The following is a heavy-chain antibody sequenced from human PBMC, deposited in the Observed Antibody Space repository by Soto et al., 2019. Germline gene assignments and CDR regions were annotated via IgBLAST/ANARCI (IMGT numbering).Heavy chain of an antibody. CDR1: GFTFSNAS. CDR3: TTFGQYYDYVMDV. J-gene: IGHJ6*02. V-gene: IGHV3-15*01. Sequence: GIRRLSVAPAGFTFSNASATWVGQAPGKGLEWVGRIKSKTDGGKTDYAAPVKGRFTISRDDSKNTLYLQMNSLKAEDTAVYYCTTFGQYYDYVMDVWGQGTTVTGS. CDR2: IKSKTDGGKT. D-gene: IGHD3-16*01.